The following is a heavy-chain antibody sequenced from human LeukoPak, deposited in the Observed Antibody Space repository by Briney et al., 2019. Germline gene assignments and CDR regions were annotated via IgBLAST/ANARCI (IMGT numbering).Heavy chain of an antibody. Sequence: PSETLSLTCAVYGGSFSGYYWSWIRQPPGKGLEWIGEINHSGSTNYNPSLTSRVTMSVDTSKNQFSLRLSSVTAADTAVYYCARGGVRGVISAADVWGQGTMVTVSS. CDR1: GGSFSGYY. V-gene: IGHV4-34*01. CDR2: INHSGST. D-gene: IGHD3-10*01. J-gene: IGHJ3*01. CDR3: ARGGVRGVISAADV.